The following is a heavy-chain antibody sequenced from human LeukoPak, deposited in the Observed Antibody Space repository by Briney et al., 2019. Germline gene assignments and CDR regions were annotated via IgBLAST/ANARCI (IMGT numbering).Heavy chain of an antibody. CDR1: GGTFSSYA. CDR3: ARVLMVYGYYYYMDV. J-gene: IGHJ6*03. V-gene: IGHV1-69*05. D-gene: IGHD2-8*01. CDR2: IIPIFGTA. Sequence: GASVKVSCKASGGTFSSYAISWVRQAPGQGLEWMGGIIPIFGTANYAQKFQGRVTITTDESTSTAYMELSSLRSEDTAVYYCARVLMVYGYYYYMDVWGKGTTVTVSS.